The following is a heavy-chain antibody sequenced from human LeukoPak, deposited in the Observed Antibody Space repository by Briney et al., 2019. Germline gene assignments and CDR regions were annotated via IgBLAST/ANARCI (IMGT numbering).Heavy chain of an antibody. J-gene: IGHJ4*02. D-gene: IGHD3-22*01. CDR2: IRYDGSDK. V-gene: IGHV3-30*02. Sequence: GGSLRLSCAASGFTFSRHGMHWVRQAPGKGLEWVAFIRYDGSDKYYADSVKGRFTISRDNSENTLYLQMNSLRAEDTAVYYCAKDNTFINYYDSSGYLDYWGQGTLVTVSS. CDR1: GFTFSRHG. CDR3: AKDNTFINYYDSSGYLDY.